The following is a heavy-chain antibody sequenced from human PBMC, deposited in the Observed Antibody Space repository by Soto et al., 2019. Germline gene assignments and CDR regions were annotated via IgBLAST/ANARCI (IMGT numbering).Heavy chain of an antibody. CDR1: GYTFTGYY. J-gene: IGHJ4*02. Sequence: GASVKVSCKASGYTFTGYYMHWVRQAPGQGLEWMGWINPNSGGTNYAQKFQGWVTMTRDTSISTAYMELSRLRSDDTAVYYCARSVDTAMVTAFDYWGQGTLVTVS. CDR2: INPNSGGT. V-gene: IGHV1-2*04. D-gene: IGHD5-18*01. CDR3: ARSVDTAMVTAFDY.